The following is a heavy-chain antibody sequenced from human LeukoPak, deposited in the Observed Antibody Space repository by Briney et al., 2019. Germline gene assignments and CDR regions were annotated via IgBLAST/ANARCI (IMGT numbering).Heavy chain of an antibody. J-gene: IGHJ6*03. D-gene: IGHD4-11*01. CDR2: IYASGST. CDR3: AREAHDYRYYYYMDV. CDR1: GGSFSGYY. V-gene: IGHV4-4*07. Sequence: PSETLSLTCAVYGGSFSGYYWSWIRQPAGKGLEWIGRIYASGSTNYNPSLKSRVTISVDTSKNQFSLKLSSVTAADTAVYYCAREAHDYRYYYYMDVWGKGTTVTVSS.